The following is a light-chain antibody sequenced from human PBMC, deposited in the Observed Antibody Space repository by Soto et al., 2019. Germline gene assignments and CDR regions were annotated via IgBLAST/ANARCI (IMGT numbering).Light chain of an antibody. CDR2: GNN. V-gene: IGLV1-40*01. J-gene: IGLJ2*01. CDR1: SSNNGAGYD. Sequence: QAVVTQPPSVSGSPGQRVTISCTGSSSNNGAGYDVHWYQQLPGTAPKLLIYGNNNRPSGVPDRFSGSKSGTSASLAITGLQAEDEADYYCQSYDSSLSVVVFGGGTKLTVL. CDR3: QSYDSSLSVVV.